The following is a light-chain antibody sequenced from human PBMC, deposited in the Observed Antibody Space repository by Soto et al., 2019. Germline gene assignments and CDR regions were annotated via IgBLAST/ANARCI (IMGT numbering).Light chain of an antibody. Sequence: EIVMTQSPATLSVSPGERATLPCRASQSVGSNLAWYQKKPGQAPRLLIYGASTSATGIPARFSGSGSGTEFPLTISSLQSEDFAVYYCQQYDNWWTFGQGTRVELK. CDR1: QSVGSN. CDR3: QQYDNWWT. J-gene: IGKJ1*01. V-gene: IGKV3-15*01. CDR2: GAS.